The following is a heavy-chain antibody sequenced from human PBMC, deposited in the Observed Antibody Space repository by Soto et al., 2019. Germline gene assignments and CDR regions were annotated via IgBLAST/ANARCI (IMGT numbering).Heavy chain of an antibody. Sequence: SETLSLTCAVSGGSISSGGYSWSWIRQPPGKGLEWIGYIYHSGSTYYNPSLKSRVTISVDRSKNQFSLKLSSVTAADTAVYYCARDEQERGFDYWGQGTLVTVSS. J-gene: IGHJ4*02. CDR3: ARDEQERGFDY. V-gene: IGHV4-30-2*01. CDR1: GGSISSGGYS. CDR2: IYHSGST.